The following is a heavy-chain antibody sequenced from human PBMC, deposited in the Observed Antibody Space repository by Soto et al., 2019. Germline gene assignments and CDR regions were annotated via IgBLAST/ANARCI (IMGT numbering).Heavy chain of an antibody. CDR3: AKQSTVVTPGYYYYGMDV. J-gene: IGHJ6*02. Sequence: GSLRLSGAASGFTFSSYAMSWVRQAPGKGLEWVSAISGSGGSTYYADSVKGRFTISRDNSKNTLYLQMNSLRAEDTAVYYCAKQSTVVTPGYYYYGMDVWGQGTTVTVSS. D-gene: IGHD4-17*01. V-gene: IGHV3-23*01. CDR2: ISGSGGST. CDR1: GFTFSSYA.